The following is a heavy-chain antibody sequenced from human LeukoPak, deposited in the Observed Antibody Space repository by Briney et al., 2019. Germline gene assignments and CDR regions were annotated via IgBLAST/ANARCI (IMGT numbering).Heavy chain of an antibody. J-gene: IGHJ4*02. D-gene: IGHD5-24*01. CDR3: AKGYRKGRWLPLDY. CDR2: ISWNSGSI. V-gene: IGHV3-9*01. CDR1: GFTFDDYA. Sequence: GRSLRLSCAASGFTFDDYAMHWVRRAPGKGLEWVSGISWNSGSIGYADSVKGRFTISRDNAKNSLYLQMNSLRAEDTALYYCAKGYRKGRWLPLDYWGQGTLVTVSS.